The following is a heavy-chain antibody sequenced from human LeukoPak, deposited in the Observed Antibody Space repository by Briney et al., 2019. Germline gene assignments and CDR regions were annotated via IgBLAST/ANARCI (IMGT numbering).Heavy chain of an antibody. CDR3: ARDSLDISRWANAFDI. J-gene: IGHJ3*02. V-gene: IGHV3-30*02. CDR1: GFTFSDYY. Sequence: PGGSLRLSCAASGFTFSDYYMSWIRQAPGKGLEWVAFIRYDGSNKYYADSVKGRFTISRDNSKNTLYLQMNGLRAEDTAVYYCARDSLDISRWANAFDIWGQGTTVIVSS. CDR2: IRYDGSNK. D-gene: IGHD5-12*01.